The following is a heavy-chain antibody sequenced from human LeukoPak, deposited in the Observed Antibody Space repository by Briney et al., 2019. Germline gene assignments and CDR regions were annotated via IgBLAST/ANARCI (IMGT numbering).Heavy chain of an antibody. CDR1: GGSVNSDNYY. J-gene: IGHJ4*02. CDR2: ISYSGRA. D-gene: IGHD2-2*01. CDR3: ARDFCSTTSCHFDY. V-gene: IGHV4-61*01. Sequence: PSETLSLTCTVSGGSVNSDNYYWTWIRQPPGKGLEWFGYISYSGRATYNPSLKSRVTMSIDTSKNQFSLELISVTAADTAVYYCARDFCSTTSCHFDYWGQGTLITVSS.